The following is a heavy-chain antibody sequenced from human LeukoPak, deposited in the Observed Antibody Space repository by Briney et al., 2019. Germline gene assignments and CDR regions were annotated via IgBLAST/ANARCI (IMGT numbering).Heavy chain of an antibody. CDR3: ARALTWRELLWFGEPPRDAFDI. CDR1: GGSIRSYY. D-gene: IGHD3-10*01. J-gene: IGHJ3*02. CDR2: ISSSSSYI. Sequence: ETLSLTCTVSGGSIRSYYWSWIRQPPGKGLEWVSSISSSSSYIYYADSVKGRFTISRDNAKNSLYLQMNSLRAEDTAVYYCARALTWRELLWFGEPPRDAFDIWGQGTMVTVSS. V-gene: IGHV3-21*01.